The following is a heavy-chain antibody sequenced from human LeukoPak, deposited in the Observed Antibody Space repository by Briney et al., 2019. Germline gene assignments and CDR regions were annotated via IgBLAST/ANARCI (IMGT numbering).Heavy chain of an antibody. Sequence: GGSLRLSCAASGFTFSDYYMSWIRQAPGKGLEWVSYISSSGSTIYYADSVKGRFTISRDNAKNSLYLQMNSLRAEDTAVYYCARDDCSSISCYHNWFDPWGQGTLVTVSS. CDR1: GFTFSDYY. D-gene: IGHD2-2*01. J-gene: IGHJ5*02. V-gene: IGHV3-11*04. CDR3: ARDDCSSISCYHNWFDP. CDR2: ISSSGSTI.